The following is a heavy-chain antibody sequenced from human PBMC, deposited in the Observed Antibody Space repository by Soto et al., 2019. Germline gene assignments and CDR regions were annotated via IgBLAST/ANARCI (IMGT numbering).Heavy chain of an antibody. D-gene: IGHD1-1*01. CDR2: MNPNSGNT. J-gene: IGHJ5*02. Sequence: ASVKVSCKASGYTFTSYDINWVRQATGQGLERMGWMNPNSGNTGYAQKFQGRVTMTRNTSISTAYMELSSLRSEDTAVYYCARGPPQLEPDGFDPWGQGTLVTVSA. CDR3: ARGPPQLEPDGFDP. CDR1: GYTFTSYD. V-gene: IGHV1-8*01.